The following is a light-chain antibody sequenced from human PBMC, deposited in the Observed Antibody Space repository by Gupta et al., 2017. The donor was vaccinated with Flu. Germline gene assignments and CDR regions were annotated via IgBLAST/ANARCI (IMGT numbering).Light chain of an antibody. CDR1: SSDIGGYNY. J-gene: IGLJ2*01. Sequence: SALTQPASVSGSPGQSITISCTGSSSDIGGYNYVSWYHHEPGKAPKLMIYEVSNRPSGVSNRFSGSKSGNTASLTIFGIQPEDEAHYYCSSYTSGSTVVFGGGTKLTVL. CDR2: EVS. V-gene: IGLV2-14*01. CDR3: SSYTSGSTVV.